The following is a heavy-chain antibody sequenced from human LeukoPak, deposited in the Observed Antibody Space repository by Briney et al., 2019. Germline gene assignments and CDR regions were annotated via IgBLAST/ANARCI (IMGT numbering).Heavy chain of an antibody. CDR3: ARDPPPHDAFDI. V-gene: IGHV4-4*02. CDR2: IYHSGST. CDR1: GGSISSSSW. J-gene: IGHJ3*02. Sequence: SSETLSLTCAVSGGSISSSSWWSWVRQPPGKGLEWIGEIYHSGSTNYNPSLKSRVTISVDKSKNQISLKLTSVTAADTAVYYCARDPPPHDAFDIWGQGTMVTVSS.